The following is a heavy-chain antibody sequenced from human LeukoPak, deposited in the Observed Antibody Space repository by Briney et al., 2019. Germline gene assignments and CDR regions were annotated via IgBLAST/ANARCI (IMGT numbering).Heavy chain of an antibody. Sequence: PGGSLRLSCAASGFTFSSYWMSWVRQAPGKGLEWVANIKQDGSEKYYVDSVKGRFTISRDNAKNSLYLQMNSLRAEDTAVYYCAKDPGGTYDFWSGYYSPRFDYWGQGTLVTVSS. CDR3: AKDPGGTYDFWSGYYSPRFDY. CDR2: IKQDGSEK. V-gene: IGHV3-7*01. CDR1: GFTFSSYW. D-gene: IGHD3-3*01. J-gene: IGHJ4*02.